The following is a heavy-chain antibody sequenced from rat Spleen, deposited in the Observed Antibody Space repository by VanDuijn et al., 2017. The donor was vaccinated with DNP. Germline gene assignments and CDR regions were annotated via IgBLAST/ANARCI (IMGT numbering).Heavy chain of an antibody. J-gene: IGHJ2*01. V-gene: IGHV5-19*01. CDR1: GFTFSNYG. CDR3: ATGATVSYYFDY. CDR2: ISPSGGST. D-gene: IGHD1-1*01. Sequence: EVQLVESGGGLVQPGRSLKLSCAASGFTFSNYGMHWVRQAPTKGLEWVASISPSGGSTYYRDSVKGRFTISRDNAKSTLYLQMDSLRSEDTATYYCATGATVSYYFDYWGQGVMVTVSS.